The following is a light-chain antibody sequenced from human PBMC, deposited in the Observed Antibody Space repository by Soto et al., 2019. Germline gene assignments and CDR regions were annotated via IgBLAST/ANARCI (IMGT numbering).Light chain of an antibody. CDR1: SSNIETND. CDR3: ASWDDSPSGVV. CDR2: SND. J-gene: IGLJ2*01. V-gene: IGLV1-47*02. Sequence: QSVLTQPPSASGTPGQRVTISCSGSSSNIETNDIYWHQQLPGSAPKLLIYSNDQRPSGVPDRFSASKSGTSASLAISGLRSEDEAEYFCASWDDSPSGVVFGGGTKVTVL.